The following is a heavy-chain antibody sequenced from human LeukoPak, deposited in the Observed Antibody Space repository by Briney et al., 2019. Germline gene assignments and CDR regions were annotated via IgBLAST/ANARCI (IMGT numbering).Heavy chain of an antibody. J-gene: IGHJ4*02. CDR1: GGSFSGYY. CDR2: INHSGST. D-gene: IGHD3-22*01. Sequence: PSETLSLTCAVYGGSFSGYYWSWIRQPPGKGLEWIGEINHSGSTNYNPSLKSRVTISVDTSKNQFSLKLSSVTAADTAVYYCAREGYYYDSSGYYYFNLPFDYWGQGTLVTVSS. V-gene: IGHV4-34*01. CDR3: AREGYYYDSSGYYYFNLPFDY.